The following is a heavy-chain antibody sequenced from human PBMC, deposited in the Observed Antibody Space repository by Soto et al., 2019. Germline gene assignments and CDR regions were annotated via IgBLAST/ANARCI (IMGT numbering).Heavy chain of an antibody. V-gene: IGHV2-5*02. CDR3: AHKRDVSRGFKY. Sequence: QITLKESGPTLVKPTQTLTLTCTFSGFSLSINGVAVGWIRQPPGQALEWLALIYWDDDQRYNPSLKNRLTIXTXXSRNQVVLTMTNMDPVDTATYYCAHKRDVSRGFKYWGQGTLVTVSS. J-gene: IGHJ4*02. D-gene: IGHD3-10*01. CDR2: IYWDDDQ. CDR1: GFSLSINGVA.